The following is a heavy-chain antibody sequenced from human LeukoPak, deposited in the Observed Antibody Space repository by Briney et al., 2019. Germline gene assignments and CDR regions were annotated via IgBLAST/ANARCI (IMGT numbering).Heavy chain of an antibody. V-gene: IGHV3-21*01. CDR2: ISSWSSFI. CDR1: GFAFDTYS. D-gene: IGHD2-2*01. Sequence: GGSLRLSCAASGFAFDTYSMTWVRQAPGKGLEWGASISSWSSFIYSADSVTGRFTIPRDHAKNSLYLQMNSLRAEDTAVYYCARAGSTNSWFDPWGQGTLVIVSS. CDR3: ARAGSTNSWFDP. J-gene: IGHJ5*02.